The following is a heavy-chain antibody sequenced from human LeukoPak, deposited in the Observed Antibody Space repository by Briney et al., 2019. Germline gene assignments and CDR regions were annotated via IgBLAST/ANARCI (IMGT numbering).Heavy chain of an antibody. D-gene: IGHD2-2*01. CDR2: FDPEDGET. V-gene: IGHV1-24*01. J-gene: IGHJ6*02. CDR1: GYTLTELS. Sequence: ASVKVSCKVSGYTLTELSMHWVRQAPGKGLEWMGGFDPEDGETIYAQKFQGRVTMTEDTSTDTAYMELSSLRSEDTAVYYCATGDPPRCSSTSCYVYYYYGMDVWGQGTTVTVSS. CDR3: ATGDPPRCSSTSCYVYYYYGMDV.